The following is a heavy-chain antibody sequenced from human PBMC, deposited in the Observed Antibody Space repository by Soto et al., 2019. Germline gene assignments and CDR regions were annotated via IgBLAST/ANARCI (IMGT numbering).Heavy chain of an antibody. J-gene: IGHJ4*01. CDR1: GETRRQTG. CDR3: TPLFFFNDPATTGSYYF. V-gene: IGHV3-15*07. D-gene: IGHD1-1*01. CDR2: IKSKTDGGTT. Sequence: RLGRAASGETRRQTGMTYSRLVLEKKQEWVGRIKSKTDGGTTDYAAPVKGRFTISRDDSKNTLYLQMNSLKTEDTAVYYCTPLFFFNDPATTGSYYF.